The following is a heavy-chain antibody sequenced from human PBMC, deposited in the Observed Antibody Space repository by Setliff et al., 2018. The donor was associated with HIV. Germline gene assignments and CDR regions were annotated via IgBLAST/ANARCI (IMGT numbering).Heavy chain of an antibody. J-gene: IGHJ4*02. D-gene: IGHD3-16*01. CDR1: GGTFSSYV. V-gene: IGHV1-69*10. CDR2: AIPILGIA. Sequence: SVKVSCKASGGTFSSYVINWVRQAPGQGLEWMGGAIPILGIASHVHKFQGRVTITADKSTSTAYMELNSLRSEDTAVYYCARSSNYDVNSPFDYWGQGTRVTVSS. CDR3: ARSSNYDVNSPFDY.